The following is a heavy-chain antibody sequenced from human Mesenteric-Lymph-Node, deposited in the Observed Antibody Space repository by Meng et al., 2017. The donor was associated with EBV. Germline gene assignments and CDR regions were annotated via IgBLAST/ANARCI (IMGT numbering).Heavy chain of an antibody. Sequence: PLQESGPGLVKPSETLSLTCAVSGGSISSGGYYWSWIRQPPGKGLEWIGYIYYSGSTYYNPSLKSRVTISVDTSKNQFSLKLSSVTAADTAVYYCARGSRDGYNLDYWGQGTLVTVSS. J-gene: IGHJ4*02. CDR1: GGSISSGGYY. CDR2: IYYSGST. CDR3: ARGSRDGYNLDY. D-gene: IGHD5-24*01. V-gene: IGHV4-30-4*01.